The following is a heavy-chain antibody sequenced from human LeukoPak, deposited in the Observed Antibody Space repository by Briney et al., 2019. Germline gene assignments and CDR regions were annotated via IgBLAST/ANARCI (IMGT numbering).Heavy chain of an antibody. CDR3: ARRGYYTPAGDY. CDR2: INHSGST. Sequence: SETLSLTCAVYGGSFRGYYWNWIRQPPGKGLEWIGEINHSGSTNYNPSLKSRVTISVDTSKNQFSLKLSSVTAADTAVYYCARRGYYTPAGDYWGQGTLVTVSS. CDR1: GGSFRGYY. V-gene: IGHV4-34*01. D-gene: IGHD3-3*01. J-gene: IGHJ4*02.